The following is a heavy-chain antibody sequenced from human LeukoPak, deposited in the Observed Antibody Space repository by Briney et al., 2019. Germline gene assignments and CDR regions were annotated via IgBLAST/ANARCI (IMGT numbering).Heavy chain of an antibody. CDR3: ARVGYSGYDPLNDY. D-gene: IGHD5-12*01. CDR2: ISSSSSYI. V-gene: IGHV3-21*01. Sequence: GGSLRLSCAASGFTFRSYSMNWVRQAPGKGLEWVSSISSSSSYIYYADSVKGRFTISRDNAKNSLYLQMNSLRAEDTAVYYCARVGYSGYDPLNDYWGQGTLVTVSS. CDR1: GFTFRSYS. J-gene: IGHJ4*02.